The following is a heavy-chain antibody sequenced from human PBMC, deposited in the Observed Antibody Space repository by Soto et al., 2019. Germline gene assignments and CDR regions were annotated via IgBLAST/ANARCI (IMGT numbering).Heavy chain of an antibody. CDR1: GGSLISDRYF. CDR2: IHYSGST. V-gene: IGHV4-61*01. J-gene: IGHJ4*02. Sequence: SETLSLTCSVSGGSLISDRYFWSWILQPPGKGLEWIAYIHYSGSTTYNPSRTTRIAVSVDTSKKQFSLNMRSATAADTAVYYCARGMGNSRGTSFDYWGQGALVTVSS. D-gene: IGHD3-22*01. CDR3: ARGMGNSRGTSFDY.